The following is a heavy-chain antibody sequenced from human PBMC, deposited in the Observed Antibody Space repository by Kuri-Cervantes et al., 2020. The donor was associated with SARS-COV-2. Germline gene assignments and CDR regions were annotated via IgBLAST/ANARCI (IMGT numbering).Heavy chain of an antibody. Sequence: ESLKISCSVSGASIRTYYWSWIRQPAGKGLEWIGRIYTSGSTNYNPSLKSRVTMSVDTSKNQFSLKLSSVTAADTAVYYCARRGNDFWSGYYSLDYYYMDVWGKGTTVTVSS. CDR1: GASIRTYY. CDR3: ARRGNDFWSGYYSLDYYYMDV. J-gene: IGHJ6*03. D-gene: IGHD3-3*01. V-gene: IGHV4-4*07. CDR2: IYTSGST.